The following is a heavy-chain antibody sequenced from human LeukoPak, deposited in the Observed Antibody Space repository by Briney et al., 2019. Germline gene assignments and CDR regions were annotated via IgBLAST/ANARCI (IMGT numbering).Heavy chain of an antibody. CDR1: GYTFTSYG. V-gene: IGHV1-18*01. J-gene: IGHJ4*02. D-gene: IGHD4-17*01. Sequence: ASVKVSCKASGYTFTSYGISWVRQAPGQGLEWMGWISAYNGNTNYAQKLQGRVTMTTDTSTSTAYMELRSLRSDDTAVYYCARDPRPTMTTFYDFWGQGTLVTVSS. CDR3: ARDPRPTMTTFYDF. CDR2: ISAYNGNT.